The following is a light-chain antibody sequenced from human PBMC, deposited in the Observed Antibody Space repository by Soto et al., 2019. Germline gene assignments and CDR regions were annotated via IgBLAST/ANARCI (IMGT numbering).Light chain of an antibody. CDR2: GVN. Sequence: QSALTQPPSASGSPGQSVTISCTGTSSDVGGYDYVSWYQQHPGKAPKFMIYGVNKRPSGVPDRFSGSKSGNTASLTVSGLQAEDEADYYCSSYGGSNNFVVFDGGTKLTVL. V-gene: IGLV2-8*01. CDR3: SSYGGSNNFVV. J-gene: IGLJ2*01. CDR1: SSDVGGYDY.